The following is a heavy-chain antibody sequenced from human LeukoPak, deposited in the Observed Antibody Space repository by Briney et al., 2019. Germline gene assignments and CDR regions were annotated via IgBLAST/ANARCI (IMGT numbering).Heavy chain of an antibody. CDR3: ARSDDSSGYSEY. CDR2: IYYTGST. CDR1: GGSISSGGYS. D-gene: IGHD3-22*01. V-gene: IGHV4-31*03. Sequence: PSETLSLTCTVSGGSISSGGYSWSWIRQHPGKGLEWIGYIYYTGSTYFNPSLKSRVTISVDASKNQFSLKLTSVTAADTAVYYCARSDDSSGYSEYWGQGTLVTVSS. J-gene: IGHJ4*02.